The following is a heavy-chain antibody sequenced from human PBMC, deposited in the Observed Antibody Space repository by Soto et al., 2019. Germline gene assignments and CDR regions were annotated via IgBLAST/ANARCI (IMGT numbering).Heavy chain of an antibody. CDR2: IYCSGST. D-gene: IGHD1-1*01. CDR3: ARDSVRGSNWYYGMDV. CDR1: GGSISSGDYY. J-gene: IGHJ6*02. V-gene: IGHV4-30-4*01. Sequence: PSETLSLTCTVSGGSISSGDYYWSWIRQPPGKGLEWIGYIYCSGSTYYNPSLKSRVTISVDTSKNQFSLKLSSVTAADTAVYYCARDSVRGSNWYYGMDVWGQGTTVTVSS.